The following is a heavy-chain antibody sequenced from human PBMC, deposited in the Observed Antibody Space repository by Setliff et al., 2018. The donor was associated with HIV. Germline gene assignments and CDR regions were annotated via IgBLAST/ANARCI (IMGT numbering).Heavy chain of an antibody. D-gene: IGHD3-22*01. CDR2: IHASGKT. V-gene: IGHV4-4*09. J-gene: IGHJ4*02. CDR1: GDTDFY. Sequence: PSETLSLTCTVSGDTDFYWNWIRQPPGKGLEWIGYIHASGKTNYNPSLKSRVTISLDTSKMQFSLHLTSVTAADTAVYYCARLEYYSDGNGYLQFYFDYWGQGTLVTVSS. CDR3: ARLEYYSDGNGYLQFYFDY.